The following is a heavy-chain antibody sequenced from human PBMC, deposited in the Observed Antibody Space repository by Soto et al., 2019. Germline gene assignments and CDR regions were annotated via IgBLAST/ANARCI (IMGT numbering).Heavy chain of an antibody. V-gene: IGHV5-51*01. Sequence: GESLKISCKGSGYSFTSYWIGWVRQMPAKGLEWMGIIYPGDSDTRYSPSFHGQVTISADKSISTAYLQWSSLKASDTAMYYCARQGLHGPGNHNYGMDVWGQGTTVTVSS. CDR3: ARQGLHGPGNHNYGMDV. D-gene: IGHD5-12*01. J-gene: IGHJ6*02. CDR2: IYPGDSDT. CDR1: GYSFTSYW.